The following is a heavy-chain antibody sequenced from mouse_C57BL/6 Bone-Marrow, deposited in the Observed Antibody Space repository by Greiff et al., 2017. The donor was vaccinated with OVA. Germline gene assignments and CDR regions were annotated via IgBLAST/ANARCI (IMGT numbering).Heavy chain of an antibody. V-gene: IGHV1-26*01. Sequence: VQLQQSGPELVKPGASVKISCKASGYTFTDYYMNWVKQSHGKSLEWIGDINPNNGGTSYNQKFKGKATLTVDKSSSTAYMELRSLTSEDSAVYYCARRHGSSSFDYWGQGTTLTVSS. J-gene: IGHJ2*01. CDR1: GYTFTDYY. D-gene: IGHD1-1*01. CDR2: INPNNGGT. CDR3: ARRHGSSSFDY.